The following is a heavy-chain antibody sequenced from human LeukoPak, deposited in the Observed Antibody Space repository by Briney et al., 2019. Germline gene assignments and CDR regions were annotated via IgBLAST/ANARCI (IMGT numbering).Heavy chain of an antibody. D-gene: IGHD5-12*01. J-gene: IGHJ4*02. Sequence: GASVKVSCKASGYTFTSYDINWVRQATGQGLEWMGWMNPNSSNTGYAQKFQGRVTISRNTSITTAYMELSGLTSEDTAVYYCASYSGYAQWGQGTLVTVSS. V-gene: IGHV1-8*03. CDR2: MNPNSSNT. CDR3: ASYSGYAQ. CDR1: GYTFTSYD.